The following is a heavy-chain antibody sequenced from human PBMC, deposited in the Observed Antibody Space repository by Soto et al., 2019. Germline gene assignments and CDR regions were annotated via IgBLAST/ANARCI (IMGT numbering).Heavy chain of an antibody. Sequence: PGESLKISCKGSGYSFTSYWIGWVRQMPGKGLEWMGIIYPGDSDTRYSPSFQGQVTISADKSISTAYLQWSSLKASDTAMYYCARLQYSSFGYYYYYGMDVCGQGTTVTVSS. D-gene: IGHD3-3*02. CDR3: ARLQYSSFGYYYYYGMDV. CDR2: IYPGDSDT. CDR1: GYSFTSYW. J-gene: IGHJ6*02. V-gene: IGHV5-51*01.